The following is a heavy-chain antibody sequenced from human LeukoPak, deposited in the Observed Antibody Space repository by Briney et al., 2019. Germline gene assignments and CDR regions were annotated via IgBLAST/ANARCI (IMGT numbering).Heavy chain of an antibody. V-gene: IGHV3-21*01. CDR1: GFTFSSYS. CDR3: ARDKNGYYEDDY. CDR2: ISSSSSYI. Sequence: PGGSLRLSCAASGFTFSSYSMSWVRQAPGKGLEWVSSISSSSSYIYYADSVKGRFTISRNNAKNSLYLQMNSLRAEDTAVYYCARDKNGYYEDDYWGQGTLVTVSS. J-gene: IGHJ4*02. D-gene: IGHD3-22*01.